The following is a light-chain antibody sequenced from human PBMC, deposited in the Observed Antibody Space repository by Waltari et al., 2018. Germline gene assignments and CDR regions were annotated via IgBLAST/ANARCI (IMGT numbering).Light chain of an antibody. J-gene: IGKJ3*01. CDR3: QQYSDWPPGT. V-gene: IGKV3-15*01. CDR2: ATS. CDR1: QSISNT. Sequence: EIVDNQAPGNLSVSPGERGTLPCRASQSISNTLAWYQQKPGQAPRLLVYATSARATGVPARFSGSGSGTEFTLTINSLQSEDFAVYYCQQYSDWPPGTFGPGTKVDIK.